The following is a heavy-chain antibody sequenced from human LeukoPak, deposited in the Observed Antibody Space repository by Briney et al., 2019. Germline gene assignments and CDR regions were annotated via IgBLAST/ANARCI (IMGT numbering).Heavy chain of an antibody. CDR1: GFTVSSNC. CDR2: IYSGGST. V-gene: IGHV3-66*04. J-gene: IGHJ4*02. D-gene: IGHD1-1*01. Sequence: GGSLRLSCAASGFTVSSNCTSWVRQAPGKGLEWVSVIYSGGSTYYTGSVEGRFTISRDDSKNTLYLQMNSLRAEDTAVYYCVRHTENGYYFDYWGQGTLVTVSS. CDR3: VRHTENGYYFDY.